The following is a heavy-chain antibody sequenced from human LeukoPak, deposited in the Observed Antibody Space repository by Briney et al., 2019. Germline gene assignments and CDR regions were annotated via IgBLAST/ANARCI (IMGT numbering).Heavy chain of an antibody. J-gene: IGHJ6*03. D-gene: IGHD3-22*01. V-gene: IGHV4-34*01. CDR3: ARGPLDYDGTGYNYYYYMDV. Sequence: SETLSLTCAVYGGSFSGYYWSWIRQPPGKGLEWIGEINHSGSTNYNPSLKSRVTISVDTSKNQFSLKLNSVTAADTAVYYCARGPLDYDGTGYNYYYYMDVWGKGTTVTVPS. CDR1: GGSFSGYY. CDR2: INHSGST.